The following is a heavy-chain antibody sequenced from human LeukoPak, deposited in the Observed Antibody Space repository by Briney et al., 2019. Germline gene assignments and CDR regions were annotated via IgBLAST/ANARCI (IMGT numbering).Heavy chain of an antibody. J-gene: IGHJ4*02. V-gene: IGHV1-2*02. Sequence: ASVKVSCKASGYTFTGYYMHWVRQAPGQGLEWMGWINPNSGGTNYAQKFQGRVTMTRDTSISTAYMELSRLRSDDTAVYYCARVGGGYSGYVPYYFDYWGQGTLVTVSS. CDR1: GYTFTGYY. D-gene: IGHD5-12*01. CDR3: ARVGGGYSGYVPYYFDY. CDR2: INPNSGGT.